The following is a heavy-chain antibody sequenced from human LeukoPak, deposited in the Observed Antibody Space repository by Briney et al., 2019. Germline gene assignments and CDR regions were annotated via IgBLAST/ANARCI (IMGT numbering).Heavy chain of an antibody. Sequence: GSLRLSCAASGFTVSSNYMSWIRQPPGKGREWIGSIYYSGSTYYNPSLKSRVTISVDTSKNQFSLKLSSVTAADTAVYYCARHTLIVGANFKNWFDPWGQGTLVTVSS. V-gene: IGHV4-39*01. D-gene: IGHD1-26*01. CDR3: ARHTLIVGANFKNWFDP. CDR1: GFTVSSNY. J-gene: IGHJ5*02. CDR2: IYYSGST.